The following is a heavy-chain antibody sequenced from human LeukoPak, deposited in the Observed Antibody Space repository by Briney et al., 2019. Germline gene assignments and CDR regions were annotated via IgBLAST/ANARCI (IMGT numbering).Heavy chain of an antibody. V-gene: IGHV4-39*01. CDR1: GVSISSSSYY. CDR2: IYYSGST. D-gene: IGHD2-2*01. Sequence: SETLSLTCTVSGVSISSSSYYWGWIRQPPGKGLEWIGSIYYSGSTYYNPSLKSRVTISVDTSKNQSSLKLSSVTAADTAVYYCARTQQNCSSTSCYFSYYYYYGMDVWGQGTTVTVSS. J-gene: IGHJ6*02. CDR3: ARTQQNCSSTSCYFSYYYYYGMDV.